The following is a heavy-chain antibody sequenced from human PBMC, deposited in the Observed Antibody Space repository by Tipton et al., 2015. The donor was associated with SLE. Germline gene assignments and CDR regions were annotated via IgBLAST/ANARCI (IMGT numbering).Heavy chain of an antibody. V-gene: IGHV4-61*09. Sequence: TLSLTCTVSGGSISSGSYYWSWIRQPAGKALEWIGHIYTSGSTNYNPSLKSRGTISVGTSKNQFSLRLNSVTAADTAVYYCARRGHGSGTWGQGTLVTVSS. D-gene: IGHD3-10*01. J-gene: IGHJ5*02. CDR3: ARRGHGSGT. CDR2: IYTSGST. CDR1: GGSISSGSYY.